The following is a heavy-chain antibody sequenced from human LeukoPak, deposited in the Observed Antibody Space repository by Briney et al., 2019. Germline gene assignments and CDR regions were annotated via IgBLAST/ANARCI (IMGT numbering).Heavy chain of an antibody. Sequence: GGSLRLSCAASGFTFDDYGMAWVRQPPGKGLEWVSGVTWNAGSTGYADSVKGRFTISGDNAKSSLYLQMNSLRAEDTALYYCTRGYCSGNSCRLFDYWGQGTLVTVSS. V-gene: IGHV3-20*04. CDR2: VTWNAGST. D-gene: IGHD2-15*01. J-gene: IGHJ4*02. CDR3: TRGYCSGNSCRLFDY. CDR1: GFTFDDYG.